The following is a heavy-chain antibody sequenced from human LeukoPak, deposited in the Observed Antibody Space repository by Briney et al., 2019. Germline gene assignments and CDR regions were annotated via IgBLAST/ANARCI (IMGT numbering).Heavy chain of an antibody. D-gene: IGHD2-15*01. CDR1: GYTFTSYG. V-gene: IGHV1-18*01. J-gene: IGHJ4*02. CDR2: ISAYNGNT. Sequence: AAVKVSCKASGYTFTSYGISWVRQAPGQGLEWMGWISAYNGNTNYARKLQGRVTMTTDTSTSTAYMELRSLRSDDTAVYYCARGYCSGGSCYSDYWGQGTLVTVSS. CDR3: ARGYCSGGSCYSDY.